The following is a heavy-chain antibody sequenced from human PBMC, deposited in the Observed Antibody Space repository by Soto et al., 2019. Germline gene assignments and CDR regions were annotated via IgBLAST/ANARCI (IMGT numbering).Heavy chain of an antibody. Sequence: QVQLVESGGGVVRPGRSLRISCVASEFSFSAYGMHWVRLAPGKGLQWVAVISYDGNDKYYADSVKGRFTISRDDSKNTLALQMNSLRRCDTAIYYCARRKPVTPGHYYYYIDVWGKGTTVTVSS. CDR3: ARRKPVTPGHYYYYIDV. D-gene: IGHD4-17*01. CDR2: ISYDGNDK. J-gene: IGHJ6*03. V-gene: IGHV3-30*03. CDR1: EFSFSAYG.